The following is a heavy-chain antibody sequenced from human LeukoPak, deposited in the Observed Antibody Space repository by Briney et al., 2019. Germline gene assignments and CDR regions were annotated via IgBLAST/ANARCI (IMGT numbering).Heavy chain of an antibody. V-gene: IGHV3-73*01. CDR3: TSRNYYGSGSPLPHFDI. J-gene: IGHJ3*02. D-gene: IGHD3-10*01. Sequence: GGSLRLSCTASGFTFGDYAMSWVRQASGKGLEWVGRIRSKANSYATAYAASVKGRFTISRDDSKNTAYLQMNSLKTEDTAVYYCTSRNYYGSGSPLPHFDIWGQGTMVTVSS. CDR2: IRSKANSYAT. CDR1: GFTFGDYA.